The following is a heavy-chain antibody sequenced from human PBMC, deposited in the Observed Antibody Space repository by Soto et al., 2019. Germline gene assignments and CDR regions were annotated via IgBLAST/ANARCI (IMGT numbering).Heavy chain of an antibody. CDR3: ASGAYSDTIISLWYPASYDD. CDR1: SGSISSLNW. Sequence: QVQLQESGPGLVKPSGTLSLTCAVSSGSISSLNWWSWVRQPPGKGLEWIGEIHHSGSTNYNPSLKLRVTISVDKSKKHFSLNLSSVTAANTAVYYFASGAYSDTIISLWYPASYDDWCQGAVVTVSS. J-gene: IGHJ4*02. D-gene: IGHD3-9*01. CDR2: IHHSGST. V-gene: IGHV4-4*02.